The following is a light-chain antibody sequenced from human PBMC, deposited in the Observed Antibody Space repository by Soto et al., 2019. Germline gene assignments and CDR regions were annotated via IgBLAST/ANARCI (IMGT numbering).Light chain of an antibody. CDR1: QSVST. CDR2: SAS. J-gene: IGKJ2*01. V-gene: IGKV3-15*01. CDR3: QQHNIWPYT. Sequence: EVVMTQSPATLSVSPGERATLSCRASQSVSTLAWYQQKPGQAPRLLIYSASTRATGVPARFSGSGSGTEFTLTISRLQSEDFAVYYCQQHNIWPYTFGQGTKLEI.